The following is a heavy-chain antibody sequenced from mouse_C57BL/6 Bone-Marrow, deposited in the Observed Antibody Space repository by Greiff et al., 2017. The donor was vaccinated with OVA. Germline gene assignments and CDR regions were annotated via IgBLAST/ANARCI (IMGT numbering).Heavy chain of an antibody. J-gene: IGHJ3*01. CDR3: ARASFAY. CDR1: GYTFTSYG. Sequence: LMESGAELARPGASVKLSCKASGYTFTSYGISWVKQRTGQGLEWIGEIYPRSGNTYYNEKFKGKATLTADKSSSTAYMELRSLTSEDSAVYFCARASFAYWGQGTLVTVSA. V-gene: IGHV1-81*01. CDR2: IYPRSGNT.